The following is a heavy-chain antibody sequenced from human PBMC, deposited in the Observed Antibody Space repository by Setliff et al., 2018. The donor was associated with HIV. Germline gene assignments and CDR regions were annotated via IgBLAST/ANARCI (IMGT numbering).Heavy chain of an antibody. Sequence: SETLSLTCTVSGGSISSGSYYWNWIRQPAGKGLEWIGRIYTSGSTNYNPSLKSRVTISVDTSKNQFSLKLSSVIAADTAVYYCARDILGLDYWGQGTLVTVSS. CDR2: IYTSGST. J-gene: IGHJ4*02. V-gene: IGHV4-61*02. CDR3: ARDILGLDY. CDR1: GGSISSGSYY. D-gene: IGHD7-27*01.